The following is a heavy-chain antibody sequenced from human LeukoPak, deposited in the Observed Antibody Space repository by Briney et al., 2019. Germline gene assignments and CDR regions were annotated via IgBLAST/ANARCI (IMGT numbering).Heavy chain of an antibody. CDR2: IITIFGTA. Sequence: SVKVSCKTSGGTFSSYAISWVRQAPGQGLEWMGGIITIFGTAKYAQKFQGRVTITADESTTTAYMELSSLRSEDTAVYYCAREIWPTVTIPGRTYFDYWGQGTLVTVSS. D-gene: IGHD4-17*01. CDR1: GGTFSSYA. J-gene: IGHJ4*02. V-gene: IGHV1-69*13. CDR3: AREIWPTVTIPGRTYFDY.